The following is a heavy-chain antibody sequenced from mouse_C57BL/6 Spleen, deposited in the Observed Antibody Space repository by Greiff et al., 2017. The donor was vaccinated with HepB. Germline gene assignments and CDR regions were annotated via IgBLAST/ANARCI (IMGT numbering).Heavy chain of an antibody. CDR3: ARAYYSMGYFDV. CDR1: GFTFSDYY. J-gene: IGHJ1*03. D-gene: IGHD2-5*01. CDR2: ISNGGGST. Sequence: EVKVVESGGGLVQPGGSLKLSCAASGFTFSDYYMYWVRQTPEKRLEWVAYISNGGGSTYYPDTVKGRFTISRDNAKNTLYLQMSRLKSEDTAMYYCARAYYSMGYFDVWGTGTTVTVSS. V-gene: IGHV5-12*01.